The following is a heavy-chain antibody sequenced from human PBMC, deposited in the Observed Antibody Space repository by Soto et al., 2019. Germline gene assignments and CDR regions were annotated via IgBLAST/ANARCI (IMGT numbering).Heavy chain of an antibody. V-gene: IGHV3-23*01. CDR3: ARVRVGELV. D-gene: IGHD3-10*01. CDR2: IGVGGGDR. J-gene: IGHJ4*02. Sequence: EVQLLESGGGLVQPGGSLRLSCAASGFTFSSYAMRWVRQAPGKCLEWVSIIGVGGGDRYYPESVKGRFTISRDNSRDTLYLEMNSLRDEDTAVYYCARVRVGELVWGQGTLVTVSS. CDR1: GFTFSSYA.